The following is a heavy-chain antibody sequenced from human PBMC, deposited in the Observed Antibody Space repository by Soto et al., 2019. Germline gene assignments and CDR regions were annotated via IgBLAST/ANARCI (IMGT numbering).Heavy chain of an antibody. CDR2: IYYSGST. V-gene: IGHV4-59*01. CDR1: GGSISSYY. J-gene: IGHJ5*02. CDR3: ARELFGRSVWFDP. D-gene: IGHD3-10*01. Sequence: PSETLSLTCTVSGGSISSYYWSWFRQPPGKGLEWIGYIYYSGSTNYNPSLKSRVTISVDTSKNQFSLKLSSVTAADTAVYYCARELFGRSVWFDPWGQGTLVTVSS.